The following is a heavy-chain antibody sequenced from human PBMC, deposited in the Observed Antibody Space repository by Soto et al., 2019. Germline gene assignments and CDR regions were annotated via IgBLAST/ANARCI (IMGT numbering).Heavy chain of an antibody. CDR3: AASIFYYGMDV. Sequence: PGQSQKNSCNGSGCTCTNYWSGWVRQMPGKGLEWMGIIYPGDSDTKYNPSFQGQVTISADKSITTTYLRWTSLKASDTAIYYCAASIFYYGMDVRGQGTTVTVSS. V-gene: IGHV5-51*01. J-gene: IGHJ6*02. CDR1: GCTCTNYW. CDR2: IYPGDSDT.